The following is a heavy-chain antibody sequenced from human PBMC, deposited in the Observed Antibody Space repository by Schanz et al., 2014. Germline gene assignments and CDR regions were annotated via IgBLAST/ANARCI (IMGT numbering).Heavy chain of an antibody. J-gene: IGHJ4*02. CDR1: GYTFVSYS. CDR2: MQPDSGKT. CDR3: ARGRGFYDY. Sequence: QVQLVQSGAEVKKPGASVKVSCKASGYTFVSYSMHWVRQAIGQGPEWMGWMQPDSGKTHYAEKFQGRVAMTRDVSISTAYMELSSLASEDTAVYYCARGRGFYDYWGQGTLVTVSS. D-gene: IGHD3-10*01. V-gene: IGHV1-8*02.